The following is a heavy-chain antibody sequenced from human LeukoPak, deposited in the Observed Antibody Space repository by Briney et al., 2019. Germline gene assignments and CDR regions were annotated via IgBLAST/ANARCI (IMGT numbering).Heavy chain of an antibody. V-gene: IGHV3-23*01. J-gene: IGHJ4*02. CDR1: GFTFSSYA. CDR2: ISCSGGST. Sequence: GGSLRLSCAASGFTFSSYAMSWVRQAPGKGLEWVSAISCSGGSTYYADSVKGRFTISRDNSKNTLYLQMNSLRAEDTAVYYCAKDPRRITMVRGVIIPGYYFDYWGQGTLVTVSS. D-gene: IGHD3-10*01. CDR3: AKDPRRITMVRGVIIPGYYFDY.